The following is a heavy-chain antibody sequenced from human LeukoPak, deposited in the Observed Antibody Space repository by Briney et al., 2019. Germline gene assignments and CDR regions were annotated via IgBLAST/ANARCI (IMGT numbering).Heavy chain of an antibody. D-gene: IGHD3-9*01. V-gene: IGHV4-31*03. CDR3: ARGLTDTYYYYGMDV. Sequence: PSETLSLTCTVSGGSISSGGYYWSWIRQHPGKGLEWIGYIYYSGSTYYNPSLKSRVTISVDTSNNQFSLKLSSVTAADTAVYYCARGLTDTYYYYGMDVWGKGTTVTVSS. CDR1: GGSISSGGYY. CDR2: IYYSGST. J-gene: IGHJ6*04.